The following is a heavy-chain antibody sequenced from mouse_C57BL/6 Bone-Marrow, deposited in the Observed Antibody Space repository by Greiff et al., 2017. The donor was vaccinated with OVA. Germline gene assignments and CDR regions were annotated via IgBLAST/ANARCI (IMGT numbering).Heavy chain of an antibody. CDR1: GYTFTNYW. Sequence: VQRVESGAELVRPGTSVKMSCKASGYTFTNYWIGWAKQRPGHGLEWIGDIYPGGGYTNYNEKFKGKATLTADKSSSTAYMQFSSLTSEDSAIYYCASGGYDYGYWGQGTSVTVSS. J-gene: IGHJ4*01. D-gene: IGHD2-4*01. CDR2: IYPGGGYT. V-gene: IGHV1-63*01. CDR3: ASGGYDYGY.